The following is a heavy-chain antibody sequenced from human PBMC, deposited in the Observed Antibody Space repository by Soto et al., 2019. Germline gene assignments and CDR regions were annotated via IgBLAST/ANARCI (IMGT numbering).Heavy chain of an antibody. J-gene: IGHJ3*02. Sequence: GGSLRLSCAASGFTFSSYAMSWVRQAPGKGLEWVSAISGSGGSTYYADSVKGRFTISRDNSKNTLYLQMNSLRAEDTAVYYCANEYCSSTSCYEFDRDKYSSGDREAFDIWGQGTMVTVSS. CDR2: ISGSGGST. CDR1: GFTFSSYA. CDR3: ANEYCSSTSCYEFDRDKYSSGDREAFDI. V-gene: IGHV3-23*01. D-gene: IGHD2-2*01.